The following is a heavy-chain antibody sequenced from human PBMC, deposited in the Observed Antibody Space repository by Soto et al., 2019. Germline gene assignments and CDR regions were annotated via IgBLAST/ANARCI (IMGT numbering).Heavy chain of an antibody. D-gene: IGHD3-10*01. CDR1: GFTFSNAW. Sequence: GGSLRLSCAASGFTFSNAWMNWVRQAPGKGLEWVGRIKSKTDGETTDHAAPVKGRFTISRDDSKNTLYLQMNSLKTEDTAVYYCTTVDPPALWFGELGLGWGQGTLVTVSS. J-gene: IGHJ4*02. CDR2: IKSKTDGETT. V-gene: IGHV3-15*07. CDR3: TTVDPPALWFGELGLG.